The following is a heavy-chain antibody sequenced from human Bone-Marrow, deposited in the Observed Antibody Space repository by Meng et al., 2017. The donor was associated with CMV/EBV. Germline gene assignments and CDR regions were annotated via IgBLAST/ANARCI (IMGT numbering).Heavy chain of an antibody. D-gene: IGHD4/OR15-4a*01. Sequence: GGSLRLSCAASGFTFNTYDLHWVRQTTREGLEWVSGIGTRGDTYYASSVKGRFTISRDNSKNTLSLQMNSLRADDTAVYYCARDLSTSYFDNGVLNYYYYGMDVWGQGTTVTVSS. V-gene: IGHV3-13*01. CDR3: ARDLSTSYFDNGVLNYYYYGMDV. J-gene: IGHJ6*02. CDR1: GFTFNTYD. CDR2: IGTRGDT.